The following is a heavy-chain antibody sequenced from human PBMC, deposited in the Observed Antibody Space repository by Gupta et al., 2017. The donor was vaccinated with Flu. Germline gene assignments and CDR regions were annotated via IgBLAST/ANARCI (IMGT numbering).Heavy chain of an antibody. Sequence: EVQLVESGGGLVKPGGSLRLSCEASRFTFSKAWMSWVRQAPGKGLEWVGRIKSNTDGGTTDYAAPVKGRFIFSRDDSKNTMYLQMNSLRTXDXAVYYCXTDDLGGWRFFHYWGQGTPVTVSS. CDR2: IKSNTDGGTT. CDR1: RFTFSKAW. J-gene: IGHJ4*02. V-gene: IGHV3-15*01. D-gene: IGHD3-16*01. CDR3: XTDDLGGWRFFHY.